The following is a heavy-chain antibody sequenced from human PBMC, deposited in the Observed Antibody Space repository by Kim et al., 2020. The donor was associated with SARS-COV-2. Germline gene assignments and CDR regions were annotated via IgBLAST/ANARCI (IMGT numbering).Heavy chain of an antibody. V-gene: IGHV4-39*01. J-gene: IGHJ5*02. Sequence: SETLSLTCSVSGDSGNSSSYHWGWIRQPPGKGLEWIGSFLYSGSTLYNPSLKSRVTISADRSKNQFSLKLSSVTAADTAVYYCATYGSRSYFKLTWGQGTLVTVS. CDR3: ATYGSRSYFKLT. D-gene: IGHD3-10*01. CDR1: GDSGNSSSYH. CDR2: FLYSGST.